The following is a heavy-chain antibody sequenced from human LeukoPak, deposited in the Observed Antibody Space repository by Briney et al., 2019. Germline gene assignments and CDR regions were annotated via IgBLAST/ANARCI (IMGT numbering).Heavy chain of an antibody. CDR1: GDSISSNY. Sequence: KPSETLSLTCTVSGDSISSNYWSWIRQPPGKGLEWIGYMFDSGSTNYNPSLKSRVTISGDTSKNHLSLKLSSVTAADTAVYYCAKAAAYSSSWTFDYWGQGTLVTVSS. V-gene: IGHV4-59*01. CDR3: AKAAAYSSSWTFDY. J-gene: IGHJ4*02. CDR2: MFDSGST. D-gene: IGHD6-13*01.